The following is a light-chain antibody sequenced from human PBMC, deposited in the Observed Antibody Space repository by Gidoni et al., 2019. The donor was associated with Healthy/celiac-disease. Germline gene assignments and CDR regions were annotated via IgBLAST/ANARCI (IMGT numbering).Light chain of an antibody. V-gene: IGLV1-40*01. CDR1: SSNIGAGYD. Sequence: QSVLTQPXXVSGAPGQRVTISCTGSSSNIGAGYDVHWYQQLPGTAPKLLIYGNSNRPSGVPVRFSGSKSGTSASLXXTGLQAEDEPDYYCQSYDSSLSGVVFGGXXKLTVL. CDR3: QSYDSSLSGVV. CDR2: GNS. J-gene: IGLJ2*01.